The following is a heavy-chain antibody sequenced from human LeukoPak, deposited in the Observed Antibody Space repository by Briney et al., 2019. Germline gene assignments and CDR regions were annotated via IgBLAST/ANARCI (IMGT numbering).Heavy chain of an antibody. CDR2: IWSDGSNK. CDR3: ARDLELEY. D-gene: IGHD1-7*01. J-gene: IGHJ4*02. Sequence: SGGSLRLSCTASGFKFSNHGMTWVRQAPGKGLEWVTVIWSDGSNKYHADSVKGRFTVTRDNSMSTLYLQMNSLRAEDTAVYYCARDLELEYWGQGTLVTVSS. CDR1: GFKFSNHG. V-gene: IGHV3-33*01.